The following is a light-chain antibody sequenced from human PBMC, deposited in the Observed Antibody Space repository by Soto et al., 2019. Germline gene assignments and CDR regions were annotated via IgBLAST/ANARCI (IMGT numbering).Light chain of an antibody. J-gene: IGKJ4*01. CDR2: GAS. V-gene: IGKV3-20*01. CDR1: QSVSSKY. Sequence: IALKQSPGTLSLSPGERATISCRASQSVSSKYLAWYQHKPGQAPRLVIYGASSRATGLPDRFSGSGSGTDFTLTISRLEPEDFAFYYCHHYGSSFGGGTKVDI. CDR3: HHYGSS.